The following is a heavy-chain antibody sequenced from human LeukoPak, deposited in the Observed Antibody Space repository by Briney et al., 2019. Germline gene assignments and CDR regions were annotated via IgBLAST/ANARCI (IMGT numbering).Heavy chain of an antibody. CDR1: GFSLSTSGMC. V-gene: IGHV2-70*11. CDR3: ARIYRYCSTTSCYVPDY. Sequence: SGPTLVNPTQTLTLTCSFSGFSLSTSGMCVSWILQPPGKALEWLARIDWDDDKYYSTSLKTRLTISKGTSKNQVVLTMTNMDPVDTATYYCARIYRYCSTTSCYVPDYWGQGTLVTVSS. D-gene: IGHD2-2*01. CDR2: IDWDDDK. J-gene: IGHJ4*02.